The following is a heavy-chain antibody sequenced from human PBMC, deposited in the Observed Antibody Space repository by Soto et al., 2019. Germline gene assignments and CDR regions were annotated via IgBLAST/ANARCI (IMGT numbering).Heavy chain of an antibody. J-gene: IGHJ6*02. Sequence: SERLCDTCSVSRGSFSSYYWSWIPQPPEKGLERIGYIHYRGSTNYNPSLKSRVTISVDTSKNQFSLKLSSVIAADTAVYYCARDRGGYSHGSAYYYGMDAWGEGPTVT. D-gene: IGHD5-18*01. V-gene: IGHV4-59*01. CDR2: IHYRGST. CDR1: RGSFSSYY. CDR3: ARDRGGYSHGSAYYYGMDA.